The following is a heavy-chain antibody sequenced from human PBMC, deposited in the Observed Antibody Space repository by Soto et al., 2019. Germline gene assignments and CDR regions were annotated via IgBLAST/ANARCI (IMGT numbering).Heavy chain of an antibody. CDR3: AKDSAAAGIGYFDY. Sequence: EGTLRLSCAASGFTFSSYGMHWVCLAPGKGLEWVAVISYDGSNKYYADSVKGRFTISRDNSKNTLYLQMNSLRAEDTAVYYCAKDSAAAGIGYFDYWGQGTLVTVSS. D-gene: IGHD6-13*01. V-gene: IGHV3-30*18. CDR2: ISYDGSNK. J-gene: IGHJ4*02. CDR1: GFTFSSYG.